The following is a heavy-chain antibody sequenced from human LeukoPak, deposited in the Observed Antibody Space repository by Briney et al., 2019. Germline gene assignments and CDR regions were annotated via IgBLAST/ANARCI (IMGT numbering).Heavy chain of an antibody. J-gene: IGHJ4*02. CDR1: GYTFRGNY. CDR2: IDANNGDT. V-gene: IGHV1-2*02. D-gene: IGHD4-11*01. Sequence: ASVKISCKASGYTFRGNYIHWLRQAPGQGLEWMGWIDANNGDTKSAQKLQGRVIMSRDTSISTAYMDLSSLSPDDAAVYYCARDPSSVTLYFFDYWGQGTLVTVSS. CDR3: ARDPSSVTLYFFDY.